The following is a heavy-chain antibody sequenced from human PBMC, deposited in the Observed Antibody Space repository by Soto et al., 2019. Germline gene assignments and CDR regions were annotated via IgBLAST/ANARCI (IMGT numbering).Heavy chain of an antibody. V-gene: IGHV4-59*01. CDR2: IYYSGST. Sequence: PSETLSLTCTVSGGSISSYYWSWIRQPPGKGLEWIGYIYYSGSTNYNPSLKSRVTISVDTSKNQFSLKLSSVTAADTAVYYCARGGSWTMFDPWGQGTLVTVSS. J-gene: IGHJ5*02. CDR1: GGSISSYY. CDR3: ARGGSWTMFDP. D-gene: IGHD6-13*01.